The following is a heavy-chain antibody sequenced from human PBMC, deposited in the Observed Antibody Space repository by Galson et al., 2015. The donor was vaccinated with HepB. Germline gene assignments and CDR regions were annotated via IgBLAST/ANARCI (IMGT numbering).Heavy chain of an antibody. CDR1: GGSFSSYP. V-gene: IGHV1-69*13. CDR3: ARGGPYYYDRSDSAFDI. J-gene: IGHJ3*02. CDR2: IIPISTTV. D-gene: IGHD3-22*01. Sequence: SVKVSCKASGGSFSSYPITWVRQAPGQGLEWVGGIIPISTTVKYAQKFQGRVTITADETTTTAYMELSSLTSEDTAVYYCARGGPYYYDRSDSAFDIWGQGTMVTVSS.